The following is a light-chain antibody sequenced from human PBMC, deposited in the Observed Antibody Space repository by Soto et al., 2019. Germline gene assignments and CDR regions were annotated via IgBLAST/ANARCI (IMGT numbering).Light chain of an antibody. CDR1: NSDIGGYNY. CDR3: SSYISSNTPVL. J-gene: IGLJ2*01. CDR2: YVS. V-gene: IGLV2-14*01. Sequence: QSALTQPASVSGSPGQSITISCTGTNSDIGGYNYVSWHQQHPGKAPKLMIYYVSNRPSGVSNRFSGSKSGNTASLTNSGLQAEDEDDYYCSSYISSNTPVLFGGGTKLTVL.